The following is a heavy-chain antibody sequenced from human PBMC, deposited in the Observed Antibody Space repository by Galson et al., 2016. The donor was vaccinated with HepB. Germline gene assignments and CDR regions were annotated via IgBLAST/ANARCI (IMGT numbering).Heavy chain of an antibody. D-gene: IGHD6-13*01. CDR2: VSYDGSSK. CDR3: ARDLSSSWLPRNLDY. J-gene: IGHJ4*02. Sequence: SLRLSCAVSGLSFRDYVMHWVRQAPGKGLEWLAHVSYDGSSKFYADSLKGRFTISRDNSKKSVYLQMSSLGADDTAIYYCARDLSSSWLPRNLDYWGQGTVVTVSS. CDR1: GLSFRDYV. V-gene: IGHV3-30-3*01.